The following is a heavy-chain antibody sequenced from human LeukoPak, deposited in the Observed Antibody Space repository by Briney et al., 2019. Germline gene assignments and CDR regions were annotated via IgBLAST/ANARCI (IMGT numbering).Heavy chain of an antibody. V-gene: IGHV4-59*01. J-gene: IGHJ4*02. Sequence: SETLSLTCTVSGGSIRSYYWSWFRQPPGKGLEYIGYIYHDGTTNYNPSLKSRVTTSVDTSKNQFSLNVTSVTAADTAVYYCASNSGNYYVGGDWGQGTLVTVSS. D-gene: IGHD3-10*01. CDR1: GGSIRSYY. CDR2: IYHDGTT. CDR3: ASNSGNYYVGGD.